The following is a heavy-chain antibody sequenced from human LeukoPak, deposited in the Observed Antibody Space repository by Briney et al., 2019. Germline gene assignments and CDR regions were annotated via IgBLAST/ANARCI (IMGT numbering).Heavy chain of an antibody. CDR2: IYISGST. CDR3: ARVKRGRVSSGWYGIVVDY. J-gene: IGHJ4*02. D-gene: IGHD6-19*01. CDR1: GGSINSGGSS. V-gene: IGHV4-30-2*01. Sequence: SETLSLTCSVSGGSINSGGSSWNWIRQPPGKGLEWIGHIYISGSTFYDPSLKTRVTISLDRSKNQFSLKLTSVTAADTAVYYCARVKRGRVSSGWYGIVVDYWGQGTLVTVSS.